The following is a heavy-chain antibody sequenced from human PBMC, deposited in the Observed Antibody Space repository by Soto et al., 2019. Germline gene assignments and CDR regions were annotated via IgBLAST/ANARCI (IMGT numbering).Heavy chain of an antibody. CDR1: GFTFSSYA. Sequence: AGSLRLSCAASGFTFSSYAMSWVRQAPGKGLEWVSAISGSGGSTYYADSVKGRFTISRDNSKNTLYLQMNSLSAEDKALYHCATDPTAMAIAFDYWGQGTLVTVSS. CDR3: ATDPTAMAIAFDY. D-gene: IGHD5-18*01. V-gene: IGHV3-23*01. CDR2: ISGSGGST. J-gene: IGHJ4*02.